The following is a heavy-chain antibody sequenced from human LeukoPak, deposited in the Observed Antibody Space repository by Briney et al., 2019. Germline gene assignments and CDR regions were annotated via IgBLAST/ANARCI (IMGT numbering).Heavy chain of an antibody. CDR3: ARGRNTMVRGALGAETGYYYSYYMDV. Sequence: PSETLSLTCTVSGDSISSGTYFWSWIRQPAGKGLEWIGRIYTSGSTNYNPSVRSRVTISVDTSDNQFSLQLTSVTAADAAVYYCARGRNTMVRGALGAETGYYYSYYMDVWGKGTTVTVSS. J-gene: IGHJ6*03. V-gene: IGHV4-61*02. CDR1: GDSISSGTYF. D-gene: IGHD3-10*01. CDR2: IYTSGST.